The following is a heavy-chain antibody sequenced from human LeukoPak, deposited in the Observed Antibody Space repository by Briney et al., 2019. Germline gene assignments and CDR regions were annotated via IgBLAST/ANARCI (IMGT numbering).Heavy chain of an antibody. J-gene: IGHJ3*02. CDR3: ATSLGYAFDI. Sequence: GGSLRLSCAASGFTFSSYSMNWVRQAPGKGLEWVSYIDSSSSTIYYADSVKGRFTISRDNSKNTLYLQMNSLRAEDTAVYYCATSLGYAFDIWGQGTMVTVSS. CDR1: GFTFSSYS. D-gene: IGHD7-27*01. V-gene: IGHV3-48*01. CDR2: IDSSSSTI.